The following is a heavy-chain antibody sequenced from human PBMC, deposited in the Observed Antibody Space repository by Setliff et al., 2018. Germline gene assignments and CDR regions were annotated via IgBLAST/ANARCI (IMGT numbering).Heavy chain of an antibody. Sequence: ASVKVSCKASGGTCSSYAIDWVRQAPGQGLEWMGWISTDDGDTNFAQKFQGRVTLTTDTSTGTAYMELRSLTFDDTAVYYCARDWFCSGGDCSDVFDFWGQGTMVTVSS. V-gene: IGHV1-18*01. J-gene: IGHJ3*01. CDR2: ISTDDGDT. D-gene: IGHD2-21*02. CDR3: ARDWFCSGGDCSDVFDF. CDR1: GGTCSSYA.